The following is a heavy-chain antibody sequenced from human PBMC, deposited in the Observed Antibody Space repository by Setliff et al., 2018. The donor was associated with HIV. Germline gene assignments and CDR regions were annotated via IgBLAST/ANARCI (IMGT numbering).Heavy chain of an antibody. J-gene: IGHJ3*01. CDR3: ARSSIVQVPAAPDAPFDV. CDR1: GGSISSSSYY. V-gene: IGHV4-39*07. Sequence: ETLSLTCTVSGGSISSSSYYWGWIRQPPGKGLEWFGSIYYSGSTYYNPSLKSRVTISVDTSKNQFSLRLRSVTAVDTAVYYCARSSIVQVPAAPDAPFDVWGQGTMVTVSS. D-gene: IGHD2-2*01. CDR2: IYYSGST.